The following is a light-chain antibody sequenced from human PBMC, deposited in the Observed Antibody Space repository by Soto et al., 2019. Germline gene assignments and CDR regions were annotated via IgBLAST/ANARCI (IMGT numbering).Light chain of an antibody. CDR3: HQTYSTQWT. CDR2: GGS. Sequence: EIVLTQSPGTLSLSPGERAALSCRASQRVSVSYLAWYQQKPGPAPRLLIHGGSTRAPGTPDRFNGSGSGTDFTLTISRLEPEDFATYYCHQTYSTQWTFGQGTKVDIK. V-gene: IGKV3-20*01. CDR1: QRVSVSY. J-gene: IGKJ1*01.